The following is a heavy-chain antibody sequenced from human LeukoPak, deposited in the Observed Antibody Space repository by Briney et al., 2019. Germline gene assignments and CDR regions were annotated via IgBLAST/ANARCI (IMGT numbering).Heavy chain of an antibody. J-gene: IGHJ4*02. CDR3: AKWGYYDSSGYYWGFDY. CDR1: GFSFGTHW. V-gene: IGHV3-74*01. Sequence: PGGSLRLSCAASGFSFGTHWMHWVRQGPGKGLVWVSRINSNGRTTDYADSVKGRFTISRDNAKNTLYLQMNSLRAEDTAVYYCAKWGYYDSSGYYWGFDYWGQGTLVTVSS. CDR2: INSNGRTT. D-gene: IGHD3-22*01.